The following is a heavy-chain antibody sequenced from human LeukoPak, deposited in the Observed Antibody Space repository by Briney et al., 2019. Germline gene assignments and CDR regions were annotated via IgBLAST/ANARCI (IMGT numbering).Heavy chain of an antibody. CDR3: AKTLTDAFDI. Sequence: SETLSLTCAVYGGSFSGYYWSWIRQPPGKGLEWIGEINHSGSTNYNPSLKSRVTISVDTSKNQFSLKLSSVTAADTAVYYCAKTLTDAFDIWGQGTMVTVSS. V-gene: IGHV4-34*01. CDR1: GGSFSGYY. J-gene: IGHJ3*02. CDR2: INHSGST.